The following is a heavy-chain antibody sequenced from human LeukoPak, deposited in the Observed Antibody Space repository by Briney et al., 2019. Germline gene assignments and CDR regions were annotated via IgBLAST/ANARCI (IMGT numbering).Heavy chain of an antibody. D-gene: IGHD3-22*01. CDR1: GGSISSYY. V-gene: IGHV4-4*07. Sequence: PSETLSLTCTVSGGSISSYYWSWIRQPAGRGLEWIGRIYTSGSTNYNPSLKSRVTISVDTSKNQFSLKLSSVTAADTAVYYCARSSSGYRHARDPFDIWGQGTMVTVSS. J-gene: IGHJ3*02. CDR2: IYTSGST. CDR3: ARSSSGYRHARDPFDI.